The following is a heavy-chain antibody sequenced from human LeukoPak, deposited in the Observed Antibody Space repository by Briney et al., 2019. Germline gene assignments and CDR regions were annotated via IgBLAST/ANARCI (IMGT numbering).Heavy chain of an antibody. CDR3: ARLFTSHYYDSSVFPHFDY. D-gene: IGHD3-22*01. J-gene: IGHJ4*02. Sequence: ASVKVSCKASGYTFTGYYMHWVRQAPGQGLEWMGWINPNSGGTDDAQKFQGRVTMTRDTSISTAYMELSRLRSDDTAVYYCARLFTSHYYDSSVFPHFDYWGQGTLVTVSS. CDR2: INPNSGGT. CDR1: GYTFTGYY. V-gene: IGHV1-2*02.